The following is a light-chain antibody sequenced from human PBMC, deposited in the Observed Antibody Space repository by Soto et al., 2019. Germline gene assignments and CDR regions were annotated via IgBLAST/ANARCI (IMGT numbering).Light chain of an antibody. CDR3: VQALQTPWT. CDR2: LGS. CDR1: QSLLHSNGYNY. J-gene: IGKJ1*01. Sequence: DIVMTQSPLSLPVTPGEPASISCRSSQSLLHSNGYNYLDWYLQKPGQSPQLLIYLGSNRASGVPDRFSGSGSGTDFTLTISSVEAEDVGVYYCVQALQTPWTFGQGTKVEIK. V-gene: IGKV2-28*01.